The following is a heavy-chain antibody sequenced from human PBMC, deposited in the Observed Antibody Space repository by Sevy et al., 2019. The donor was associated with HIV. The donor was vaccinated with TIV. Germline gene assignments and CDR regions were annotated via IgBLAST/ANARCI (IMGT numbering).Heavy chain of an antibody. CDR3: ARWYSSNNVCYHLDF. CDR2: IHYSGSI. V-gene: IGHV4-59*11. Sequence: SETLSLTCTVSGGSINYHYWSWIRQPPGKGLEWIGYIHYSGSINYSPSLKSRVTMSVDTSKNQFSLKLTSVTAADTAIYYCARWYSSNNVCYHLDFWGQGTLVTVSS. D-gene: IGHD2-8*01. J-gene: IGHJ4*02. CDR1: GGSINYHY.